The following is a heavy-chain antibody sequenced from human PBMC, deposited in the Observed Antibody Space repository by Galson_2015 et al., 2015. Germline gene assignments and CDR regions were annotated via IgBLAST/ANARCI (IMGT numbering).Heavy chain of an antibody. J-gene: IGHJ5*02. D-gene: IGHD6-19*01. CDR2: MSYDASHK. Sequence: SLRLSCAASGFTFSSSGMHWVRQAPGKGLEWVAVMSYDASHKFYADSVKGRFTISRDNSKNTLYLQMNSLRAEDTAMYYCARQNEAVAEGWFDPWGQGTLVTVSS. CDR3: ARQNEAVAEGWFDP. V-gene: IGHV3-30*03. CDR1: GFTFSSSG.